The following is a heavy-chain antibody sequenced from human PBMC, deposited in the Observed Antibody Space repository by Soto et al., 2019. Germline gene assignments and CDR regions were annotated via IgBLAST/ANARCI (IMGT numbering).Heavy chain of an antibody. Sequence: GGSLRLSCAASGFTFSSYAMHWVRQAPGKGLEWVAVISYDGSNKYYADSVKGRFTISRDNSKNTRYLQMNSLRAEDTAVYYCARLPTEVGATSWGQGTLVTVSS. CDR1: GFTFSSYA. J-gene: IGHJ5*02. CDR2: ISYDGSNK. CDR3: ARLPTEVGATS. D-gene: IGHD1-26*01. V-gene: IGHV3-30-3*01.